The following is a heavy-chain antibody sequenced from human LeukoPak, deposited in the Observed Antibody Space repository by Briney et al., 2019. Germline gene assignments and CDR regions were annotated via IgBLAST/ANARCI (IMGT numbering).Heavy chain of an antibody. J-gene: IGHJ4*02. D-gene: IGHD3-10*01. CDR3: VGAKGFMVRAYRGYYFDY. Sequence: GGSLRLSCAASGFTFSSYAMSWVRQAPGKGLEWVSAISGSGGSTYYADSVKGRFTISRDNSKNTLYLQMDSLRAEDTAVYYCVGAKGFMVRAYRGYYFDYWGQGTLVTVSS. CDR1: GFTFSSYA. CDR2: ISGSGGST. V-gene: IGHV3-23*01.